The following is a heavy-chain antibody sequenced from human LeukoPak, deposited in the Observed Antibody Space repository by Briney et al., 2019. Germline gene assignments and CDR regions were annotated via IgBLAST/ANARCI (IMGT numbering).Heavy chain of an antibody. V-gene: IGHV3-9*01. D-gene: IGHD6-13*01. J-gene: IGHJ6*02. CDR3: ARDLPPTLAAAGIYYYGMDV. Sequence: GRSLRLSCAASGFTFDDYAMPWVRQAPGKGLEWVSGISWNSGSIGYADSVKGRFTISRDNAKNSLYLQMNSLRAEDTAVYYCARDLPPTLAAAGIYYYGMDVWGQGTTVTVSS. CDR2: ISWNSGSI. CDR1: GFTFDDYA.